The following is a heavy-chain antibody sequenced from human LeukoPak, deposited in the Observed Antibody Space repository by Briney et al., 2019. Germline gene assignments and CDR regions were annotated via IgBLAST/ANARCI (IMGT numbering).Heavy chain of an antibody. D-gene: IGHD2-2*02. CDR3: ARGLDIVVPAAIGYYGMDV. V-gene: IGHV1-18*04. CDR1: GYTFTSYG. CDR2: ISAYNGNT. J-gene: IGHJ6*04. Sequence: ASVKVSCKASGYTFTSYGISWVRQAPGQGLEWMGWISAYNGNTNYAQKLQGRVTMTTDTSTSTAYMELRSLRSDDTAVYYCARGLDIVVPAAIGYYGMDVWGKGTTVTVSS.